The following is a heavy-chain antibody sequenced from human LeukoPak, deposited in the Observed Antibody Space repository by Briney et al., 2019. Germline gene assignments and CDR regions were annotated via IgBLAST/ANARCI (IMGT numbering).Heavy chain of an antibody. CDR1: GYSFSSGYY. D-gene: IGHD1-26*01. Sequence: PSETLSLSCAVSGYSFSSGYYWGWIRQPPGKGLEWIGSIYESGSSYYNPSLKSRVTVSADTSKNQFSMKLNSVTAADTAVYYCARDRVGGSYNDAFDIWCQGTMVTVSS. CDR3: ARDRVGGSYNDAFDI. CDR2: IYESGSS. V-gene: IGHV4-38-2*02. J-gene: IGHJ3*02.